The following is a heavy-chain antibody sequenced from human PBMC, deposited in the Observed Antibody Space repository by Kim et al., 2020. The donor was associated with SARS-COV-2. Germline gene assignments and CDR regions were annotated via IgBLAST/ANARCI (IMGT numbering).Heavy chain of an antibody. J-gene: IGHJ4*02. CDR1: GGSISSSSYY. Sequence: SETLSLTCTVSGGSISSSSYYWGWIRQPPGKGLEWIGSIYYSGSTYYNPSLKSRVTISVDTSKNQFSLKLSSVTAADTAVYYCASIISGERGIAVAGTFGYWGQGTLVTVSS. V-gene: IGHV4-39*01. CDR3: ASIISGERGIAVAGTFGY. D-gene: IGHD6-19*01. CDR2: IYYSGST.